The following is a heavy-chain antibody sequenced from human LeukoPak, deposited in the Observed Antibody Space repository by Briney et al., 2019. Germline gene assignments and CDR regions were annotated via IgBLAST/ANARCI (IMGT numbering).Heavy chain of an antibody. D-gene: IGHD6-19*01. Sequence: GGSLRLSCAASGFTFSSYEMNWVRQAPGKGLEWISYISSSGSTMYADSVKGRFTISRDNAKNSLYLQMNSLRAEDTAVYYCARLNGWYDYWGQGTLVTVSS. V-gene: IGHV3-48*03. CDR1: GFTFSSYE. CDR2: ISSSGST. J-gene: IGHJ4*02. CDR3: ARLNGWYDY.